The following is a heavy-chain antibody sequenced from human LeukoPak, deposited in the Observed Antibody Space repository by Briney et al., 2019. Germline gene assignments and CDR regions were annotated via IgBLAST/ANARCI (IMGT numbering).Heavy chain of an antibody. J-gene: IGHJ4*02. D-gene: IGHD4-23*01. CDR1: GYSFTSYW. V-gene: IGHV5-51*01. CDR3: ARLSPVLDCGGNSPFDY. Sequence: GESLKISCKGSGYSFTSYWIGWVRQMPGKCLEWMGIIYPGDSDTRYSPSFQGQVTISADKSISTAYLQWSSLKASDTAMYYCARLSPVLDCGGNSPFDYWGQGTLVTVSS. CDR2: IYPGDSDT.